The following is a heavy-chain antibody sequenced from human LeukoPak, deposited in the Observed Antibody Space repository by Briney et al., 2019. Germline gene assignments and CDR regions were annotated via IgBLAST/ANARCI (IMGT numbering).Heavy chain of an antibody. V-gene: IGHV4-39*01. CDR1: GGSISSSSYY. D-gene: IGHD6-13*01. Sequence: PSETLSLTCTVSGGSISSSSYYWGWIRQPPGKGLEWIGSIYHSGSTYYNPSLKSRVTISVDTSKNQFSLKLSSETAADTAVYYCARQAAAGTSTLDYWGQGTLVTVSS. J-gene: IGHJ4*02. CDR3: ARQAAAGTSTLDY. CDR2: IYHSGST.